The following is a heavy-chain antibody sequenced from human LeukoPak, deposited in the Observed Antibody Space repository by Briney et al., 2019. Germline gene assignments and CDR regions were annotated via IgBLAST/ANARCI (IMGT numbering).Heavy chain of an antibody. D-gene: IGHD3-10*01. Sequence: GGSLRLSCAASGFTFDDYTMHWVRQAPGKGLEWVSLITWDGGLTFYADSVKGRFTISRDNSKNSLYLQMNSLRTEDTALYYCAKDRSPEIIRGLYFDYWGQGTLVTVSS. J-gene: IGHJ4*02. CDR3: AKDRSPEIIRGLYFDY. CDR2: ITWDGGLT. V-gene: IGHV3-43*01. CDR1: GFTFDDYT.